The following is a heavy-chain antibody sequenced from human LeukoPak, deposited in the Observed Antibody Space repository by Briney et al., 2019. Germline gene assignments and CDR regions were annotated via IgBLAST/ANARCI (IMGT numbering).Heavy chain of an antibody. Sequence: GGSLRLSCAASGFTFSSYAMSWVRQAPGKGLEWVSAISGSGGSTYCADSVKGRFTISRDNSKNTLYLQMNSLRAEDTAVYYCAKGTGSSGYYYFDYWGQGTLVTVSS. CDR2: ISGSGGST. CDR1: GFTFSSYA. J-gene: IGHJ4*02. D-gene: IGHD5-12*01. CDR3: AKGTGSSGYYYFDY. V-gene: IGHV3-23*01.